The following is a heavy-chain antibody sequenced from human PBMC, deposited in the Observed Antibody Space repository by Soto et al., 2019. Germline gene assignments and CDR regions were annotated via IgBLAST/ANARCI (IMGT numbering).Heavy chain of an antibody. CDR3: ARDGGYDILTAYYYGMDV. V-gene: IGHV3-33*01. CDR2: IWYDGSNK. J-gene: IGHJ6*02. D-gene: IGHD3-9*01. Sequence: GGSLRLSCAASGFTFSSYGMHWVRQAPGKGLEWVAVIWYDGSNKYYADSVKGRFTISRDNSKNTLYLQMNSLRAEDTAVYYCARDGGYDILTAYYYGMDVWGQGTTVTVSS. CDR1: GFTFSSYG.